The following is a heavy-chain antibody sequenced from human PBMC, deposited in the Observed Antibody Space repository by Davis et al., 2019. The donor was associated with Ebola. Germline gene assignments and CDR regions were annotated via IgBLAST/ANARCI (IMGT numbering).Heavy chain of an antibody. Sequence: PGGSLRLSCAASGFPFGGYTMNWVRQAPGKGLEWVAIISYDGSDIYYADSVKGRFTISRDNSKNTLDLQMNSLRAADTAIYYCAIGVRGSLEPNDYSDYGDGVFDSWGLGTLVTVSS. J-gene: IGHJ4*02. V-gene: IGHV3-30-3*01. D-gene: IGHD4-11*01. CDR2: ISYDGSDI. CDR1: GFPFGGYT. CDR3: AIGVRGSLEPNDYSDYGDGVFDS.